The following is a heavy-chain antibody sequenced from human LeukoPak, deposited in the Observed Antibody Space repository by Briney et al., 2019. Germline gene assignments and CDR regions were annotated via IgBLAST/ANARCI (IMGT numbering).Heavy chain of an antibody. CDR1: GYTFTSYY. J-gene: IGHJ4*02. CDR2: IVPMPDTT. V-gene: IGHV1-46*01. CDR3: ARASDLVTTWDYFDS. D-gene: IGHD4-17*01. Sequence: ASVKVSCKASGYTFTSYYMHWVRQAPGQGLEWMGRIVPMPDTTTYSQTFQGRVTITADKSTSTAYMELSSLTSEDTAVYYCARASDLVTTWDYFDSWGQGSLVIVSS.